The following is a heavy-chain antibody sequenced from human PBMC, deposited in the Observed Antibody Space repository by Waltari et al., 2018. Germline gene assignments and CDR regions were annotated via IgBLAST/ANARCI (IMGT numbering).Heavy chain of an antibody. CDR3: ARIRAAAGRMEYFQH. V-gene: IGHV4-34*01. CDR2: INHSGST. CDR1: GGSFSGYY. J-gene: IGHJ1*01. D-gene: IGHD6-13*01. Sequence: QVQLQQWGAGLLKPSETLSLTCAVYGGSFSGYYWSWIRQPPGKGLEWIGEINHSGSTNYNPSLKSRVTISVDTSKNQFSLKLSSVTAADTAVYYCARIRAAAGRMEYFQHWGQGTLVTVSS.